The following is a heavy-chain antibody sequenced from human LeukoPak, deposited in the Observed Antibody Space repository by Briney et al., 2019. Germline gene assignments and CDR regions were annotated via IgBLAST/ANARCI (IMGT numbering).Heavy chain of an antibody. J-gene: IGHJ4*02. D-gene: IGHD4-17*01. CDR1: GGTFSSYA. Sequence: ASVKVSCKASGGTFSSYAISWVRQAPGQGPEWMGGIIPIFGTANYAQKFQGRVTITADESTSTAYMELSSLRSEDTAVYYCAGNYGDYSAPLDYWGQGTLVTVSS. V-gene: IGHV1-69*13. CDR2: IIPIFGTA. CDR3: AGNYGDYSAPLDY.